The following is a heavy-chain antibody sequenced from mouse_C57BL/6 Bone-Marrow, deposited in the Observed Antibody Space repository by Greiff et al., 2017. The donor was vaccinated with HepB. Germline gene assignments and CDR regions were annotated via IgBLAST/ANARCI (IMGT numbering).Heavy chain of an antibody. J-gene: IGHJ1*03. Sequence: VQLQQPGAELVMPGASVKLSCKASGYTFTSYWMHWVKQRPGQGLEWIGEIDPSDSYTNYNQKFKGKSTLTVDKSSSTAYMQLSSLTSEDSAVYYCASWGYYWYFDVWGTGTTVTVSS. CDR1: GYTFTSYW. CDR3: ASWGYYWYFDV. V-gene: IGHV1-69*01. CDR2: IDPSDSYT. D-gene: IGHD2-2*01.